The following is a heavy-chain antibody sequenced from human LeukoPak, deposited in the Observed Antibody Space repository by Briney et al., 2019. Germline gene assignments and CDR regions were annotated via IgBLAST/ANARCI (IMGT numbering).Heavy chain of an antibody. Sequence: ASVKVSCKASGYTFTGYYMHWVRQAPGQGLEWMGWINPNSGGTNYAQKFQGRVTMTRDTSISTAYMELSRLRSDDTAVYYCARGPFYYDSSGYYSGAFGIWGQGTMVTVSS. D-gene: IGHD3-22*01. CDR3: ARGPFYYDSSGYYSGAFGI. CDR1: GYTFTGYY. J-gene: IGHJ3*02. CDR2: INPNSGGT. V-gene: IGHV1-2*02.